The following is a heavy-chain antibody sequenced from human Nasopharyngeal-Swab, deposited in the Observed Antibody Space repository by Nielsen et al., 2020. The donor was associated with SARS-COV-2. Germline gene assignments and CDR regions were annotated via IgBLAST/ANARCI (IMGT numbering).Heavy chain of an antibody. CDR1: GYTFTSYY. CDR2: MNPNSGNT. J-gene: IGHJ4*02. CDR3: ARGQFRSPGDY. V-gene: IGHV1-8*01. Sequence: SVNVSCKASGYTFTSYYIHWVRQATGQGLEWMGWMNPNSGNTGYPQKFQGRVTMTSNTSISTAYMELSSLRSEDTAVYYCARGQFRSPGDYWGQGTLVTVSS.